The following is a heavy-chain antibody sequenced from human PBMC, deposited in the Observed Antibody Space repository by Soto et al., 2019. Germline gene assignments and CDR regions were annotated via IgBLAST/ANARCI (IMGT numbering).Heavy chain of an antibody. J-gene: IGHJ4*01. Sequence: SETLSLTCAVYGGSLRGYYWSWIRQPPGKGLEWIGEINHSGSTNYNPSLKSRVTISVDTSKNQFSLKLSSVTAADTAVYYCASRLDYWGHGNLVTVSS. V-gene: IGHV4-34*01. CDR1: GGSLRGYY. CDR3: ASRLDY. CDR2: INHSGST.